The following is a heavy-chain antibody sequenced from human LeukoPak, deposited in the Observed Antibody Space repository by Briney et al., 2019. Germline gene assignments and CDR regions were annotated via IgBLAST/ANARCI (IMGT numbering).Heavy chain of an antibody. CDR2: IKQDGSEK. J-gene: IGHJ4*02. D-gene: IGHD6-13*01. Sequence: GGSLRLSCAASGFTFSSYWMSWVRQAPGKGLEWVANIKQDGSEKYYVDSVKGRFTISRDNAKNSLYLQMNSLRAEDTAVCYCASQIAAAVAPFDYWGQGTLVTVSS. CDR1: GFTFSSYW. V-gene: IGHV3-7*01. CDR3: ASQIAAAVAPFDY.